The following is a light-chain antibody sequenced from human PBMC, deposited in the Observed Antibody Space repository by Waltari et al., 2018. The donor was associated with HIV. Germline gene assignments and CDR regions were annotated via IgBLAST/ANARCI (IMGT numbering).Light chain of an antibody. CDR3: ATWDDSLGAGV. CDR1: GSNIGSNY. Sequence: QSPLTQPPSLSAAPGQRVTISCSGGGSNIGSNYVSWYQQLPGTAPNLLIYDNKRRPSGMPDVFSGAKSGTSATLAITGLQTGDEADYYGATWDDSLGAGVVGGGTKLTVL. J-gene: IGLJ3*02. V-gene: IGLV1-51*01. CDR2: DNK.